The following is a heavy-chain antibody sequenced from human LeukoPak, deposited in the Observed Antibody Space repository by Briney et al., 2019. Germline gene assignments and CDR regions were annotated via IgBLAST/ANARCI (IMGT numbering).Heavy chain of an antibody. CDR2: IYYSGST. CDR3: ARAPRGYGLQH. J-gene: IGHJ1*01. Sequence: SETLSLTCTVSGGSISSSSYYWGWIRQPPGKGLEWIGSIYYSGSTYYNPSLKSRVTISVDTSKNQFSLKLSSVTAADTAVYYCARAPRGYGLQHWGQGTLVTVSS. CDR1: GGSISSSSYY. D-gene: IGHD6-25*01. V-gene: IGHV4-39*01.